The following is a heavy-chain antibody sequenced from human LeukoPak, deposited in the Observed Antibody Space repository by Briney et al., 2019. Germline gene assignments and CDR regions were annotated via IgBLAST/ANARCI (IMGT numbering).Heavy chain of an antibody. CDR2: IKQDGSEK. V-gene: IGHV3-7*01. CDR1: GFTFSSYW. CDR3: ARSSNAGFDY. D-gene: IGHD2-2*01. J-gene: IGHJ4*02. Sequence: PGGSLRPSCAASGFTFSSYWMSWVRQAPGKGLEWVANIKQDGSEKYYVDSVMGRFTISRDNPKNSLYLQMNSLRAEDTALYYCARSSNAGFDYWGQGTLVTVSS.